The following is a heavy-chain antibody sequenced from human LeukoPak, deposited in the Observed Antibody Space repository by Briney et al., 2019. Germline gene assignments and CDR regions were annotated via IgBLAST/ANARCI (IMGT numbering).Heavy chain of an antibody. J-gene: IGHJ2*01. V-gene: IGHV3-23*01. CDR1: GFTFSSYA. CDR2: VSGSGGST. D-gene: IGHD3-3*02. CDR3: AKGAHSIFVGTRWYFDL. Sequence: PGGSLRLSCAASGFTFSSYAMSWVRQAPGKGLEWVSAVSGSGGSTYYVDSVKGRFTISRDNSKNTLYLQMNSLRAEDTAVYCCAKGAHSIFVGTRWYFDLWGRGTLVTVSS.